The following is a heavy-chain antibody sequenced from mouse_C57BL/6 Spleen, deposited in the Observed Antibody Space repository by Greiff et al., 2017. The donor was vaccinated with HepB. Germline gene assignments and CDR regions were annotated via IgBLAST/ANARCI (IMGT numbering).Heavy chain of an antibody. CDR1: GYTFTSYW. J-gene: IGHJ2*01. Sequence: VQLQQPGAELVKPGASVKMSCKASGYTFTSYWITWVKQRPGQGLEWIGDIYPGSGSTNYNEKFKSKATLTVDTSSSTAYMQLSSLTSEDSAVYYCVIYYDYDDGYYFDYWGQGTTLTVSS. D-gene: IGHD2-4*01. CDR2: IYPGSGST. CDR3: VIYYDYDDGYYFDY. V-gene: IGHV1-55*01.